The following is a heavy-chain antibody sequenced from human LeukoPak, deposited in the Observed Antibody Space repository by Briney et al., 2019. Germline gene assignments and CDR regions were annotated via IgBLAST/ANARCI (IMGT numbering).Heavy chain of an antibody. J-gene: IGHJ4*02. Sequence: SETLSLTCTVSGGSISSYYWSWIRQPPGKGLEWIGYIYYSGSTNYNPSLKSRVTISVDTSKNQFSPKLSSVTAADTAVYYCARDSGLIGIAAAAYYFDYWGQGTLVTVSS. V-gene: IGHV4-59*01. CDR2: IYYSGST. D-gene: IGHD6-13*01. CDR3: ARDSGLIGIAAAAYYFDY. CDR1: GGSISSYY.